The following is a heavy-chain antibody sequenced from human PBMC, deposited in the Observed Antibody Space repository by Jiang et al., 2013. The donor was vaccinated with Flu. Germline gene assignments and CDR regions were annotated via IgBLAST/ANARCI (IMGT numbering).Heavy chain of an antibody. CDR2: ISTHSGNT. Sequence: KASGYTFTSQGISWVRQAPGQGPEWMGWISTHSGNTIYAEKYQGRVTMTTDTSTSTVYMELRSLRSDDTAVYFCARVGSLVRGALDVWGQGTTVTVSS. V-gene: IGHV1-18*01. CDR1: GYTFTSQG. J-gene: IGHJ6*02. D-gene: IGHD3-10*01. CDR3: ARVGSLVRGALDV.